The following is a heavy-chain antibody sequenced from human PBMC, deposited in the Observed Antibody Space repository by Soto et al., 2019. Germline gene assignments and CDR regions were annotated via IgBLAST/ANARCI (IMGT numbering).Heavy chain of an antibody. CDR3: ARGLTGTVPPSWFDP. CDR1: GFTFSSYW. CDR2: IKQDGSEK. V-gene: IGHV3-7*01. Sequence: GGSLRLSCAASGFTFSSYWMSWVRQAPGKGLEWVANIKQDGSEKYYVDSVKGRFTISRDNAKNSLYLQMNSLRAEDTAVYYCARGLTGTVPPSWFDPWGQGTLVTVSS. D-gene: IGHD1-20*01. J-gene: IGHJ5*02.